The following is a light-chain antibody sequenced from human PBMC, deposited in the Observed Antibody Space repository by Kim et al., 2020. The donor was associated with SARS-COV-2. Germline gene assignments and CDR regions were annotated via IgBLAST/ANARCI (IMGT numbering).Light chain of an antibody. CDR1: ILGDKY. CDR2: RDN. Sequence: SYELTQPPSVSVSPGQPASITCSGDILGDKYPSLYQQKPGQSPVVVIFRDNRRPSGIPERFSGSNSGNPATLTISGLPAMDEADYYFQAWDSSLYLFG. CDR3: QAWDSSLYL. V-gene: IGLV3-1*01. J-gene: IGLJ1*01.